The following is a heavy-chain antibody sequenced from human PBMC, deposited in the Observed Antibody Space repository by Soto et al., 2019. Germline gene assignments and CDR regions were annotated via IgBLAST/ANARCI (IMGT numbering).Heavy chain of an antibody. CDR1: GFTFSSYS. CDR3: ATFEASYYDFWSGPTPEY. V-gene: IGHV3-21*01. J-gene: IGHJ4*02. D-gene: IGHD3-3*01. CDR2: ISSSSSYI. Sequence: PGGSLRLSCAASGFTFSSYSMNWVRQAPGKGLEWVSSISSSSSYIYYADSVKGRFTISRDNAKNSLYLQMNSLRAEDTAVYYCATFEASYYDFWSGPTPEYWGQGTLVTVSS.